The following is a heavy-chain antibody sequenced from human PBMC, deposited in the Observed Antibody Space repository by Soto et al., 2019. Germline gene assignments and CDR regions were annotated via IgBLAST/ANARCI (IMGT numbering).Heavy chain of an antibody. J-gene: IGHJ6*02. CDR3: ARDRNDVHYYYGMDV. V-gene: IGHV1-69*08. CDR1: GGTFSSYT. D-gene: IGHD1-1*01. Sequence: QVQLVQSGAEVKKPGSSVKVSCKASGGTFSSYTISWVRQAPGQGLEWMGRIIPILGIANYAQKFQGRVTTTADKSTSIAYVQMCSLRSEDTAVYYCARDRNDVHYYYGMDVWGQGTTVIVSS. CDR2: IIPILGIA.